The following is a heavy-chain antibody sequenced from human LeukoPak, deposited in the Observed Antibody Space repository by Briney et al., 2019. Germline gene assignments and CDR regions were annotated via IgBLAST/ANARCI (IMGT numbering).Heavy chain of an antibody. Sequence: GASVKVSCKASGYTFTSYYMHWVRQAPGQGLEWMGIINPSGGSTSYAQKFQGRVTTTRDTSTSTVYMELSSLRSEDTAVYYCAGPLIYDILTGYQDAFDIWGQGTMVTVSS. CDR2: INPSGGST. V-gene: IGHV1-46*01. CDR3: AGPLIYDILTGYQDAFDI. J-gene: IGHJ3*02. CDR1: GYTFTSYY. D-gene: IGHD3-9*01.